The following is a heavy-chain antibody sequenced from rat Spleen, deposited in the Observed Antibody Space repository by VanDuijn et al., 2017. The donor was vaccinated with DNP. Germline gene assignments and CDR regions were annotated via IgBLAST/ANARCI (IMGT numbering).Heavy chain of an antibody. CDR2: ISYDGSRT. Sequence: EVQLVESGGGLVQPGRSLKLSCAASGFTFSDYAMAWVRQAPKKGLEWVATISYDGSRTYYRDSVKGRFTISRDNAKSTLYLQMDSLRSEDTATYYCARQELGGFAYWGQGTLVTVSS. V-gene: IGHV5-17*01. D-gene: IGHD5-1*01. CDR3: ARQELGGFAY. J-gene: IGHJ3*01. CDR1: GFTFSDYA.